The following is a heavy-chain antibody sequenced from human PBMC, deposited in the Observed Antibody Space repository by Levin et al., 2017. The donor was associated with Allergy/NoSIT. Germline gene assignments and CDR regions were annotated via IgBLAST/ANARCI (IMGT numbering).Heavy chain of an antibody. V-gene: IGHV3-11*01. Sequence: LSLTCAASGFTFSHSYMSWIRQAPGKGLEWVSYISSSGSVIYYADSVKGRFTISRDNAKNSLYLQLNSLRAEDTAVYYCARWNNSPDYWGQGTLVTVSS. J-gene: IGHJ4*02. CDR3: ARWNNSPDY. CDR1: GFTFSHSY. CDR2: ISSSGSVI. D-gene: IGHD1/OR15-1a*01.